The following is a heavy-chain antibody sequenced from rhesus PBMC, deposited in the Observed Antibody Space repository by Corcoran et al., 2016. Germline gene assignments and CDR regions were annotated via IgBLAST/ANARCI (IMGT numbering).Heavy chain of an antibody. CDR3: ARHQLPYYNMLGNRFDV. D-gene: IGHD3-3*01. CDR1: GGPVSGYW. CDR2: SRSGGST. J-gene: IGHJ5-1*01. V-gene: IGHV4-160*01. Sequence: QVQLQQWGEGLVKPSETLSLTCAVYGGPVSGYWWGWSRQPLGKGLEWIGRSRSGGSTNYNPSLKSRVTISIDTSKNQFSLKLSSVTAADTAVYYCARHQLPYYNMLGNRFDVWGPGVLVTVSS.